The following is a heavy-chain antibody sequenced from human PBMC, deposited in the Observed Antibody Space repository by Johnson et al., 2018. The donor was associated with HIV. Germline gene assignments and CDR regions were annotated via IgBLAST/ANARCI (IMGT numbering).Heavy chain of an antibody. J-gene: IGHJ3*02. D-gene: IGHD3-22*01. V-gene: IGHV3-20*04. Sequence: VQLVESGGGVVQPGGSLRLSCSASGFTFDDSAMSWVRQAPGKGLEWVSGIHWNGGSTGYADSVKVRFTISRAKSKNSLYLQMNSLRAEDTALYYFARSPYYYDSGGYYQGDAFDIWGPGTMVTVSS. CDR1: GFTFDDSA. CDR2: IHWNGGST. CDR3: ARSPYYYDSGGYYQGDAFDI.